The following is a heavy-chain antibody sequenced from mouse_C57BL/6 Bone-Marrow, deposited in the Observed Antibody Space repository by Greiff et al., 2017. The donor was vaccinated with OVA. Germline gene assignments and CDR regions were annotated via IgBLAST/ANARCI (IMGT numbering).Heavy chain of an antibody. J-gene: IGHJ2*01. Sequence: QVQLQQSGAELVRPGASVKLSCKASGYTFTDYYINWVKQRPGQGLEWIARIYPGSGNTYYNEKFKGKATLTAEKSSSTAYMQLSSLTSEDSAVYFCARAPYYDSLYYFDYWGQGTTLTVSS. V-gene: IGHV1-76*01. D-gene: IGHD2-4*01. CDR1: GYTFTDYY. CDR3: ARAPYYDSLYYFDY. CDR2: IYPGSGNT.